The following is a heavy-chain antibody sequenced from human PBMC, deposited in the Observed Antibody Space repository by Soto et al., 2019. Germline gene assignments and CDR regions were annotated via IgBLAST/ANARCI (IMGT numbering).Heavy chain of an antibody. D-gene: IGHD1-1*01. CDR1: GFTLGNYW. CDR3: ARGGLEPFDY. J-gene: IGHJ4*02. Sequence: EVQLVESGGGLVQSGGSLRLSCAASGFTLGNYWMHWVRQAPGTGLVWVSRINDYGTTINYAESVEGRFIISRDDAKSEVYLQMHNLRAEDSAVYYCARGGLEPFDYWGQGALVTVSS. V-gene: IGHV3-74*01. CDR2: INDYGTTI.